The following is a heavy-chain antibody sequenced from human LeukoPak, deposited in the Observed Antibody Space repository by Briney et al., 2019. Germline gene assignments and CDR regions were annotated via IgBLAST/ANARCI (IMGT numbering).Heavy chain of an antibody. CDR2: IIPIFGTA. Sequence: SVKVSCKASGGTFSSYAISWVRQAPGQGLEWMGGIIPIFGTANYAQKFQGRVTITADESTGTAYMELSSLRSEDTAVYYCARAQREGGPLTHSDYGDYVFDYWGRGTLVTVSS. CDR1: GGTFSSYA. V-gene: IGHV1-69*13. D-gene: IGHD4-17*01. CDR3: ARAQREGGPLTHSDYGDYVFDY. J-gene: IGHJ4*02.